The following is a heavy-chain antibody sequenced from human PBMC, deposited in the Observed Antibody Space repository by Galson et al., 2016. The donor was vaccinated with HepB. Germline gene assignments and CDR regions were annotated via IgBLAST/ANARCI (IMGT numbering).Heavy chain of an antibody. V-gene: IGHV1-69*13. CDR3: VRGHVYYYYYGMDV. CDR1: GDTFSSYT. CDR2: IIPVFGSP. Sequence: SVKVSCKASGDTFSSYTFSWVRQAPGQGLEWMGGIIPVFGSPNYARDFQGRVTITADEVAGTAYMELRSLRSDDTAVYYCVRGHVYYYYYGMDVWGQGTTVTVSS. J-gene: IGHJ6*02.